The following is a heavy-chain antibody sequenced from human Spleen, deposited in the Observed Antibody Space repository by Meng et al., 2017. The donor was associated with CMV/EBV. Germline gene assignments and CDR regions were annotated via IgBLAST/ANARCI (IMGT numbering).Heavy chain of an antibody. V-gene: IGHV4-39*06. CDR1: GGSISSSSHY. Sequence: SETLSLTGNVSGGSISSSSHYWGWMRQPPGKGLEWIVSMFYSGSTEYNPSLKSRVTISVDTSTNQFNLKLKSVTAADTAVYYCAKDQSDYHWNDYYGMEVWGQGTTVTVSS. D-gene: IGHD1-20*01. CDR2: MFYSGST. CDR3: AKDQSDYHWNDYYGMEV. J-gene: IGHJ6*02.